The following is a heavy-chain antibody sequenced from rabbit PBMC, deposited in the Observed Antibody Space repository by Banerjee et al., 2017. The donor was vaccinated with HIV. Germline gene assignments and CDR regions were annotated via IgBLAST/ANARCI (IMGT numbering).Heavy chain of an antibody. Sequence: QEQLEESGGDLVKPEGSLTLTCTASGFSFSNKYVMCWVRQAPGKGLEWIACISTSTGNTAYASWAKGRFTISKTSSTTVTLQMTSLTGADTATYFCARTTSNYPLYYFYLWGPGTLVTVS. CDR3: ARTTSNYPLYYFYL. D-gene: IGHD1-1*01. V-gene: IGHV1S45*01. CDR2: ISTSTGNT. J-gene: IGHJ4*01. CDR1: GFSFSNKYV.